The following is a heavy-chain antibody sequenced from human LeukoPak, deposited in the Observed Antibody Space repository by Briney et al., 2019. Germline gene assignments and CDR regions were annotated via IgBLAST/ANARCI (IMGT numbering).Heavy chain of an antibody. CDR2: IIPIFGTA. J-gene: IGHJ6*03. Sequence: ASVKVSCKASGGTFSSYAISWVRQAPGQGLEWMGGIIPIFGTANYAQKFQGRVTITADESTSTAYMELSSLRSEDTAVYYCARDSAIFGVVSPMDVRGKGTTVTVSS. V-gene: IGHV1-69*13. CDR1: GGTFSSYA. D-gene: IGHD3-3*01. CDR3: ARDSAIFGVVSPMDV.